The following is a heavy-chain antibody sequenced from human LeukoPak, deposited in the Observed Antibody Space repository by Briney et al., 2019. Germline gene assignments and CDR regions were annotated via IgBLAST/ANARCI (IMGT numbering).Heavy chain of an antibody. CDR2: TYPGDSDS. CDR3: ARSSDYVFDY. CDR1: GYSFTTYW. Sequence: GESLKISCKASGYSFTTYWIGWVRQMPGKGLEWMGVTYPGDSDSRYSPSFQGQVTISADESISTAYLQWSSLKASDTAMYYCARSSDYVFDYWGQGTLVTVSS. D-gene: IGHD4-17*01. J-gene: IGHJ4*02. V-gene: IGHV5-51*01.